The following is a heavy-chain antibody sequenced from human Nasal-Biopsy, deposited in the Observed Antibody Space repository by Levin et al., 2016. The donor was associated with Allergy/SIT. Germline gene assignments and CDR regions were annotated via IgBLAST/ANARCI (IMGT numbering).Heavy chain of an antibody. CDR2: ITNKGAGETP. D-gene: IGHD1-26*01. V-gene: IGHV3-15*01. J-gene: IGHJ4*02. Sequence: ESLKISCATSGFTFSNAWMSWVRQTPGKGLEWVARITNKGAGETPDYADPVKGRFTISRDDSKNMVYLQMDSLRPDDTSMYYCATGDSASWSLGWSFDYWGLGTLVSVSS. CDR3: ATGDSASWSLGWSFDY. CDR1: GFTFSNAW.